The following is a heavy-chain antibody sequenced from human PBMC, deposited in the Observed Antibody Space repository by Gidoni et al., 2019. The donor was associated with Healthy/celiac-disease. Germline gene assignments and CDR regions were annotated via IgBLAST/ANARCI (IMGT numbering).Heavy chain of an antibody. D-gene: IGHD6-19*01. V-gene: IGHV4-39*01. CDR2: IYYSGST. CDR3: AISIAVAGTGEYFQH. CDR1: GGSISSSSYY. Sequence: QLQLQESGPGLVKPSETLSLTCTVSGGSISSSSYYWGWIRQPPGKGLEWIGSIYYSGSTYYNPSLKSRVTISVDTSKNQFSLKLSSVTAADTAVYYCAISIAVAGTGEYFQHWGQGTLVTVSS. J-gene: IGHJ1*01.